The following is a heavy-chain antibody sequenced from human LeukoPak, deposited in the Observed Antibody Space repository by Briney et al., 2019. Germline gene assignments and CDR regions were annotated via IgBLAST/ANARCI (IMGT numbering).Heavy chain of an antibody. CDR3: AAGCYDSSGYYPHAFDI. Sequence: GTSVKVSCKASGFTFTSSAMQWVRQARGQRLEWIGWIVVGSGNTNYAQKFQERVTITRDMSTSTAYMELSSLRSEDTAVYYCAAGCYDSSGYYPHAFDIWGQGTMVTVSS. CDR2: IVVGSGNT. CDR1: GFTFTSSA. D-gene: IGHD3-22*01. J-gene: IGHJ3*02. V-gene: IGHV1-58*02.